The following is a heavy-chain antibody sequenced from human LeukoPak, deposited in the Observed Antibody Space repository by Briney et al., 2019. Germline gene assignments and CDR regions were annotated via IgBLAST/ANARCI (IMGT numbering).Heavy chain of an antibody. CDR2: IYYSGST. J-gene: IGHJ4*02. Sequence: SETLSLTCTVSGGSISSCYWSWIRQPPAKGLEGMGYIYYSGSTNYNPSLTSRGTISVGTSKNQFSLKLSSVTAADTAVYCCARVDYDYVWGSFGPYGYWGQGTLVTVSS. V-gene: IGHV4-59*01. CDR1: GGSISSCY. D-gene: IGHD3-16*01. CDR3: ARVDYDYVWGSFGPYGY.